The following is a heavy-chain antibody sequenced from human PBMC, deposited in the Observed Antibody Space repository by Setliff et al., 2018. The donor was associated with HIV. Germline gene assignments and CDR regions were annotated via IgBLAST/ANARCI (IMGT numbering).Heavy chain of an antibody. CDR2: INHGGST. D-gene: IGHD1-7*01. CDR1: GGSISNYY. J-gene: IGHJ3*02. V-gene: IGHV4-59*12. CDR3: ARAPNWNYGAFDI. Sequence: PSETLSLTCTVSGGSISNYYWSWIRQSPGKGLEWIGYINHGGSTNYHPSLKSRVTVSLDTSKNQFSLKLSSVTAADTAVYYCARAPNWNYGAFDIWGQGTMVTVSS.